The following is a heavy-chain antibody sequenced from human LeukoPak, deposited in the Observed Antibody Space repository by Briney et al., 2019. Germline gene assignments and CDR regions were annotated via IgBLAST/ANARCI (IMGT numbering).Heavy chain of an antibody. D-gene: IGHD4-17*01. J-gene: IGHJ5*02. CDR1: GGTFSSYA. Sequence: GASVKVSCKASGGTFSSYAISWVRQAPGQGLEWMGWINPNSGGTNYAQKFQGRVTMTRDTSISTAYMELSRLRSDDTAVYYCASEPDYGVTWFDPWGQGTLVTVSS. CDR2: INPNSGGT. V-gene: IGHV1-2*02. CDR3: ASEPDYGVTWFDP.